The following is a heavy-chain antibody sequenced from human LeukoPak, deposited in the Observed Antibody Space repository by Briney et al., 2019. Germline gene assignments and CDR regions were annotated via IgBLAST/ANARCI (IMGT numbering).Heavy chain of an antibody. V-gene: IGHV4-34*01. Sequence: SETLSLTCAVYGGSFSGYYWSWIRQPPGKGLEWIGEINHSGSTNYNPSLKSRVTISVDTSKNQFSLKLSSVTAADTAVYYCARGRGASGYWGQGTLVTVFS. J-gene: IGHJ4*02. CDR2: INHSGST. D-gene: IGHD3-10*01. CDR1: GGSFSGYY. CDR3: ARGRGASGY.